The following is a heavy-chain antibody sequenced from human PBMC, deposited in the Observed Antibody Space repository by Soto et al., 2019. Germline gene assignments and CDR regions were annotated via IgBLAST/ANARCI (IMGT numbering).Heavy chain of an antibody. V-gene: IGHV1-69*06. CDR2: IIPIFGTA. J-gene: IGHJ5*02. CDR1: GGTFSSYA. CDR3: ATRRNFGYYYGSGSYPNWFDP. D-gene: IGHD3-10*01. Sequence: QVQLVQSGAEVKKPGSSVKVSCKASGGTFSSYAISWVRQAPGQGLEWMGGIIPIFGTANYAQKFQGRVTITADKSTSTAYMELSSLRSEDTPVYYCATRRNFGYYYGSGSYPNWFDPWGQGTLVTVSS.